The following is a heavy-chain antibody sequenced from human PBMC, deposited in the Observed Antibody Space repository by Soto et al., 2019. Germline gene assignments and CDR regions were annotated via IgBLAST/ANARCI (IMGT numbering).Heavy chain of an antibody. V-gene: IGHV1-18*01. CDR3: ARDLIAVRPGGFDP. CDR2: ISAYNGNT. Sequence: QVQLVQSGAEVKKPGASVKVSCKASGYTFTTYGISWVRQAPGQGLEWMGWISAYNGNTKYVQRLQGRVTMTTDTSTSTAYMELRSLRSDDTAVYYCARDLIAVRPGGFDPWGQGTLVTVSS. CDR1: GYTFTTYG. D-gene: IGHD6-6*01. J-gene: IGHJ5*02.